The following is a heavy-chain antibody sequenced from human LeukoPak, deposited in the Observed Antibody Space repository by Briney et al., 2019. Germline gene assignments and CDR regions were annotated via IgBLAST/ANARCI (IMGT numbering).Heavy chain of an antibody. V-gene: IGHV1-46*01. J-gene: IGHJ3*02. Sequence: ASVKVSCKASGYTFTGYYMHWVRQAPGQGLEWMGIINPSGGSTSYAQKFQGRVTMTRDTSTSTLYMELSSLRSEDTAVYYCARDLRDAFDIWGQGTMVTVSS. CDR1: GYTFTGYY. CDR3: ARDLRDAFDI. CDR2: INPSGGST.